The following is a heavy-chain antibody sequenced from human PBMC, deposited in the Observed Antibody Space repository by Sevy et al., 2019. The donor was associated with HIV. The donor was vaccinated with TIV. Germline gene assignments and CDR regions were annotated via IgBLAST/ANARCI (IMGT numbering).Heavy chain of an antibody. CDR2: IYYSGST. V-gene: IGHV4-39*01. CDR3: ARGYEGGYYYGSGSYPGNWFDP. D-gene: IGHD3-10*01. Sequence: SETLSLTCTVSGGSISSSSYYWGWIRQPPGKGLEWIGSIYYSGSTYYNPSLKSRVTISVDTSKNQFSLKLSSVTAADTAGYYCARGYEGGYYYGSGSYPGNWFDPWGQGTLVTVSS. J-gene: IGHJ5*02. CDR1: GGSISSSSYY.